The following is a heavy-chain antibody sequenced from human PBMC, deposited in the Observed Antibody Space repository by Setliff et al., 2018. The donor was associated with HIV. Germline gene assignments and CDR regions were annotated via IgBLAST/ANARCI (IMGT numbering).Heavy chain of an antibody. D-gene: IGHD3-10*01. CDR1: GGTFSSYA. CDR3: ATLDYYGSQTYNLALHY. V-gene: IGHV1-69-2*01. J-gene: IGHJ4*02. Sequence: SCKASGGTFSSYAISWVRQAPGKGLEWMGRVDPKNGKTLYAENLRGRITITADTSTDTAYMELNSLRSEDTAMYYCATLDYYGSQTYNLALHYWGQGTLVTVSS. CDR2: VDPKNGKT.